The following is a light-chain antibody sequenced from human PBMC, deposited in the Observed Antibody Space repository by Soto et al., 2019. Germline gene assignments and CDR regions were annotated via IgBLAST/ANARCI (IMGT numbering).Light chain of an antibody. CDR3: QQYINWT. Sequence: EIVLTQSPGTLSLSPGERATLSCSASQSVSSSYLAWYQQKPGQAPRLLIYGASVRATGVPARFSGRGSGTDFTLTISSLQSEDFAVYYCQQYINWTFGQGTKVDIK. V-gene: IGKV3-15*01. CDR1: QSVSSSY. J-gene: IGKJ1*01. CDR2: GAS.